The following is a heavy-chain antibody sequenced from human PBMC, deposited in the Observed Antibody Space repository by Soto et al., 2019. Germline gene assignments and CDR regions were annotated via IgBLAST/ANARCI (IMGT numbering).Heavy chain of an antibody. CDR3: AKDGVDIVVVTAIPLPFDY. V-gene: IGHV3-23*01. CDR1: GFTFSSYA. D-gene: IGHD2-21*02. CDR2: ISGSGGST. Sequence: GGSLRLSCAASGFTFSSYAMSWVRQAPGKGLEWVSAISGSGGSTYYADSVKGRFTISRDNSKNTLYLQMNSLRAEDTAVYYCAKDGVDIVVVTAIPLPFDYWGQGTLVTVSS. J-gene: IGHJ4*02.